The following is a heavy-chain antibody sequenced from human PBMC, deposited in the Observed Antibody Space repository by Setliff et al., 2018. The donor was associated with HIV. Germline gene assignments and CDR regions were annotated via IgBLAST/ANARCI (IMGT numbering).Heavy chain of an antibody. CDR2: MSDYNRNT. CDR3: ARRADWFDL. Sequence: ASVKVSCKASGYSFTSFGISWVRQAPGQGLEWVGWMSDYNRNTEHAEKFRGRVTLTKDISTSTAYMELRSLRLDDSAVYYCARRADWFDLWGQGTLVTVSS. V-gene: IGHV1-18*01. CDR1: GYSFTSFG. J-gene: IGHJ5*02.